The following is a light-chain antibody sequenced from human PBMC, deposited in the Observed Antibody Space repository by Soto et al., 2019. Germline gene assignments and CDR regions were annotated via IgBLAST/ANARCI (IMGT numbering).Light chain of an antibody. J-gene: IGLJ1*01. CDR3: CSYSCSYTSDNYV. CDR2: DVS. V-gene: IGLV2-11*01. Sequence: QSALTQPRSVSGSPGQSVTISCTGPSSDVGGYNYVSWYQQHPGKAPKLMIYDVSTLPSGVPDRFSGSKSGNTASLTISGLQAENEADYHCCSYSCSYTSDNYVFGTRTKVTVL. CDR1: SSDVGGYNY.